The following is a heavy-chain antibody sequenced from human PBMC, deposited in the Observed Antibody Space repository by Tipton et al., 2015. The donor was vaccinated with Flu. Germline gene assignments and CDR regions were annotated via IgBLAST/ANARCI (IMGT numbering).Heavy chain of an antibody. CDR2: IDFSGST. Sequence: TLSLTCTVSGDSVSNSDYYWNWIRQEPGKGLEWIGHIDFSGSTHYNPSLKSRLTISIDTSKNQFSLRLNGVTGADTAVYYCAREGPYFYGMDVWGQGTMVTVSS. J-gene: IGHJ6*02. CDR1: GDSVSNSDYY. CDR3: AREGPYFYGMDV. V-gene: IGHV4-31*03.